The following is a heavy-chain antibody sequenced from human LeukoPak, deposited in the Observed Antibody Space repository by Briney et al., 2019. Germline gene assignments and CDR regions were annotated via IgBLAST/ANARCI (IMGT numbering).Heavy chain of an antibody. CDR3: AKGRPAMAESNFDY. CDR1: GFSFSSYA. Sequence: PGGSLRLSCAASGFSFSSYAVNWLHQAPGKGLEWVSSISDSGGSTYYADYLKGRFTKSRYNSKNPLYLQMNSLRAEDTAVYYCAKGRPAMAESNFDYWGQGTLVTVSS. J-gene: IGHJ4*02. V-gene: IGHV3-23*01. D-gene: IGHD5-24*01. CDR2: ISDSGGST.